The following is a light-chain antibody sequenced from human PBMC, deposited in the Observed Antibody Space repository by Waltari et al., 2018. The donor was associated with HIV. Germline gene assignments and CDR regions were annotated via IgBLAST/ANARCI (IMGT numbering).Light chain of an antibody. CDR1: QSVGNQ. CDR3: QQHTSWPLT. V-gene: IGKV3-11*01. J-gene: IGKJ4*01. Sequence: IVLTQSPVTLSLSPGERAALSCRASQSVGNQLSWYQQKPGQAPRLLINDASNRAPGIPGRFSATGSGTDFTLTINSLESEDFAIYYCQQHTSWPLTFGGGTKVEIK. CDR2: DAS.